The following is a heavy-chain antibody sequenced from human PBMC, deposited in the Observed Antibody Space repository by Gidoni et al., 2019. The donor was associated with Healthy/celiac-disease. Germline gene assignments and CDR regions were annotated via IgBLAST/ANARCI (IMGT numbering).Heavy chain of an antibody. CDR3: AKDEYDFWSGYYNQGRFDY. J-gene: IGHJ4*02. Sequence: QVQLVESGGGVVQPGRSLRLSCAASGFTFSSYGMHWVRQAPGKGLEWVAVISYDGSNKYYADSVKGRFTISRDNSKNTLYLQMNSLRAEDTAVYYCAKDEYDFWSGYYNQGRFDYWGQGTLVTVSS. D-gene: IGHD3-3*01. CDR1: GFTFSSYG. V-gene: IGHV3-30*18. CDR2: ISYDGSNK.